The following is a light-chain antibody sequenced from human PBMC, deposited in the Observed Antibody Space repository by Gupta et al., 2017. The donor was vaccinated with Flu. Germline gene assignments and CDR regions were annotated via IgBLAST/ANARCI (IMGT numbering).Light chain of an antibody. V-gene: IGLV2-14*04. Sequence: SITIACTGTRSDVGDYNDVSGYQQVPGKAPKLMIYDVSNRPSGVSNRFSGSKSGITASLTISGLQAEDEADYYCSSYTSSSTRVFGGGTKLTVL. CDR1: RSDVGDYND. J-gene: IGLJ3*02. CDR2: DVS. CDR3: SSYTSSSTRV.